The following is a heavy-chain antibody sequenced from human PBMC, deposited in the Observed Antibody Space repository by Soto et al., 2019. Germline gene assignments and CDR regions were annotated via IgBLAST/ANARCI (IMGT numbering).Heavy chain of an antibody. V-gene: IGHV1-3*01. CDR2: INPASGHT. CDR3: GRSVVGATGEILYNAMDV. J-gene: IGHJ6*02. CDR1: GYTFTTYA. Sequence: QVPLVQSGAEVKKPGASVKVSCKASGYTFTTYALHWVRQAPGQRPEWMGWINPASGHTKYSKKFQDRVTITRDTSARTGYMELSSLRSQDTAVYYCGRSVVGATGEILYNAMDVWGQGTTVTVSS. D-gene: IGHD1-26*01.